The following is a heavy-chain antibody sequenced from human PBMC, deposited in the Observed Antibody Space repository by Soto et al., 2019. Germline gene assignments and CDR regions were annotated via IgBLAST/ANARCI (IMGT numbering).Heavy chain of an antibody. CDR1: GFTFSSYG. CDR3: SKGRTLTVDAFDI. J-gene: IGHJ3*02. V-gene: IGHV3-33*08. CDR2: MWYDGSNK. D-gene: IGHD1-20*01. Sequence: GRSMRLSCAASGFTFSSYGMNWVRQAPGKGLEWVAVMWYDGSNKYYAYSVKGRFTISRDNSKNTLYLQMNSLRAEDSAVYYCSKGRTLTVDAFDIWGQGTMVTVSS.